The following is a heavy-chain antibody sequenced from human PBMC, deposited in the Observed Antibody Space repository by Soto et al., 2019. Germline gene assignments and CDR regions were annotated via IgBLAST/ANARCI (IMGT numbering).Heavy chain of an antibody. D-gene: IGHD3-16*01. Sequence: PGGSLRLSCAASGFTFSSYAMHWVRQAPGKGLEWVAVISSDGSKKYYADSVKGRFTISRDNSKNTLFLQMNSLRTEDTAVYYCARDEYYDPSGPPYDYWVQGSLVTVPS. J-gene: IGHJ4*01. V-gene: IGHV3-30-3*01. CDR3: ARDEYYDPSGPPYDY. CDR1: GFTFSSYA. CDR2: ISSDGSKK.